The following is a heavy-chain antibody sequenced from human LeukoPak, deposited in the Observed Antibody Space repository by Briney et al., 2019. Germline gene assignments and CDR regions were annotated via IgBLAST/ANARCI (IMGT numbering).Heavy chain of an antibody. J-gene: IGHJ3*02. CDR2: IRCGGCSA. CDR1: GFTFIAYA. Sequence: GGSLRLSCTASGFTFIAYAMMWVRQAPWKGPEWVSAIRCGGCSAFYADAVKGRFTISGHNSKYTLFLQMNSLRAEDTAVYYCARDPNGDYIGAFDMWGPGTMVTVSS. D-gene: IGHD4-17*01. V-gene: IGHV3-23*01. CDR3: ARDPNGDYIGAFDM.